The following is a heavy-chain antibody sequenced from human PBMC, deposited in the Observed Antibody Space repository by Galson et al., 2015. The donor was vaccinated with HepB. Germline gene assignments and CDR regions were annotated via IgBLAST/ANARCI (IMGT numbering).Heavy chain of an antibody. CDR2: ISSSSSCI. D-gene: IGHD5-12*01. CDR1: GFAFSSYS. V-gene: IGHV3-21*01. CDR3: ARSGYSGYGGLGIGYYFDY. Sequence: SLRLSCAASGFAFSSYSMNWVRQAPGKGLEWVSSISSSSSCIYYADSVKGRFTISRDNAKNSLYLQMNSLRAEDTAVYYCARSGYSGYGGLGIGYYFDYWGQGTLVTVSS. J-gene: IGHJ4*02.